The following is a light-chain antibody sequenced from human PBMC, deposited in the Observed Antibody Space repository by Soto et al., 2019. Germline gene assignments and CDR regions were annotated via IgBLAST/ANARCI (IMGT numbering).Light chain of an antibody. J-gene: IGLJ3*02. CDR1: SFNIGSNY. CDR2: RNN. Sequence: QSVLTQPPSASGTPGQRVTISCSGRSFNIGSNYVYWYQQLPGTAPKLLIYRNNQRPSGVPDRFSGSKSGTSASLAISGLRSEDEADYYCAAWDDSLSGWVFGGGTKLTVL. V-gene: IGLV1-47*01. CDR3: AAWDDSLSGWV.